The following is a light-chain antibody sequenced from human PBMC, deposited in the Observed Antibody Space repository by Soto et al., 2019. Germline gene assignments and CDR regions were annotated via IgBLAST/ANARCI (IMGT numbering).Light chain of an antibody. CDR2: AAS. V-gene: IGKV3-15*01. J-gene: IGKJ1*01. CDR3: QQYNDWPWT. CDR1: QSINSD. Sequence: EKVLTQSPATLSVSPGDRATLSCRASQSINSDLAWYQQKPGQTPRLLIYAASTRATGIPARFGGSGSGTEFTLTISSLQSEDFAVYYCQQYNDWPWTFGQGTKVDIK.